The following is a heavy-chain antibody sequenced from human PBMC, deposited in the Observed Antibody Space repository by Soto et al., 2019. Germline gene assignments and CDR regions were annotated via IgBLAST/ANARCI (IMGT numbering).Heavy chain of an antibody. Sequence: QVQLEQSGAEVKKAGSSVKVSCKAFGGSVNSHAISWVRQAPGQGLEWMGGIIPMFGTPTYAQKFQAGGTISAEESTSTVYLDLSSLRSEDTAVYYCARSRNVAEFNDYGGNYHGFDTWGQGTMVTVSS. CDR1: GGSVNSHA. D-gene: IGHD4-17*01. V-gene: IGHV1-69*01. J-gene: IGHJ3*02. CDR2: IIPMFGTP. CDR3: ARSRNVAEFNDYGGNYHGFDT.